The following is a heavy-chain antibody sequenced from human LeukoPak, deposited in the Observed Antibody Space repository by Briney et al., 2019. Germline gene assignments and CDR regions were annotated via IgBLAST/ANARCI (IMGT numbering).Heavy chain of an antibody. Sequence: GGSLRLSCAASGFTFSSYAISWVRRAPGKGLEWVSAISGSGGSTYYADSVKGRFTISRDNSKNTLYLQMNSLRAEDTAVYYCAKGKETARYPLPDYWGQGTLVTVSS. CDR3: AKGKETARYPLPDY. CDR2: ISGSGGST. J-gene: IGHJ4*02. V-gene: IGHV3-23*01. D-gene: IGHD5-18*01. CDR1: GFTFSSYA.